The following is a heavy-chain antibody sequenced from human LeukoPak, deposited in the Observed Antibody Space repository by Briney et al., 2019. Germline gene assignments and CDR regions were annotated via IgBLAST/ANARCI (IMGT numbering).Heavy chain of an antibody. J-gene: IGHJ5*02. CDR2: INHSGST. CDR3: ARESGLYGWFDP. Sequence: SETLSLTCAVYGGSFSGYYWSWIRRPPGKGLEWIGEINHSGSTNYNPSLKSRVTISVGTSKNQFSLKLSSVTAADTAVYYCARESGLYGWFDPWGQGTLVTVSS. D-gene: IGHD3/OR15-3a*01. V-gene: IGHV4-34*01. CDR1: GGSFSGYY.